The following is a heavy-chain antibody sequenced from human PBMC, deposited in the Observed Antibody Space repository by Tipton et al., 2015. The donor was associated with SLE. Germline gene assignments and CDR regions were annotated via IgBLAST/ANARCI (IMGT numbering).Heavy chain of an antibody. CDR1: SYSISSGYY. V-gene: IGHV4-38-2*01. J-gene: IGHJ5*02. CDR2: IYHSGST. CDR3: ARLREWFDP. D-gene: IGHD1-26*01. Sequence: TLSLTCAVSSYSISSGYYWGWIRQPPGKGLEWIGSIYHSGSTYYNPSLKSRVTISVDTSKNQFSLKLSSVTAADTAVYYCARLREWFDPWGQGTLVTVSS.